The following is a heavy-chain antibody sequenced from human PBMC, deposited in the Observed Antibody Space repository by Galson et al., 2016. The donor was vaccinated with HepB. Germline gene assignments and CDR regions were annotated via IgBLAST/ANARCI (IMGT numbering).Heavy chain of an antibody. V-gene: IGHV3-30*18. CDR3: AKVGYCGGDCYVSESTAYYFDS. D-gene: IGHD2-21*02. CDR1: GFTFSSYG. Sequence: SLRLSCAASGFTFSSYGMHWARQAPGEGLEWVAVISNDGSNKYYADYVKGRFTISRDNSKNTLYLQMNSLRAEDTAVYFCAKVGYCGGDCYVSESTAYYFDSWGQGTLVTVSS. CDR2: ISNDGSNK. J-gene: IGHJ4*02.